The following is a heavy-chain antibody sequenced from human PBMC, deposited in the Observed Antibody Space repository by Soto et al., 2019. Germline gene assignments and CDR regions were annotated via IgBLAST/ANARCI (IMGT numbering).Heavy chain of an antibody. Sequence: TLSLTCAVSGGSIISGGYSWIWIRQPPGKGLEWIGYIYYSGSTYYNPSLKSRVTISVDTSKNQFSLKLSSVTAADTAVYYCARAMVVTQNWFDPWGQGTLVTVSS. CDR1: GGSIISGGYS. J-gene: IGHJ5*02. D-gene: IGHD2-21*02. V-gene: IGHV4-30-2*05. CDR2: IYYSGST. CDR3: ARAMVVTQNWFDP.